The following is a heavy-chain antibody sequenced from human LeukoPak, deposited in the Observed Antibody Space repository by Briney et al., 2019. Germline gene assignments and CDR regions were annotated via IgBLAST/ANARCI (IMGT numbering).Heavy chain of an antibody. CDR3: AREHLHYYYGSLRTWFDP. J-gene: IGHJ5*02. CDR2: IWYDGSNK. V-gene: IGHV3-33*01. Sequence: SGGPLRLSCAASGFTFSSYGMHGVRQAPGKGLEWVAVIWYDGSNKYCADSVKGRFTISRDNSKNTLYLQMNSLRAEDTAVYYCAREHLHYYYGSLRTWFDPWGQGTLVTVSS. D-gene: IGHD3-10*01. CDR1: GFTFSSYG.